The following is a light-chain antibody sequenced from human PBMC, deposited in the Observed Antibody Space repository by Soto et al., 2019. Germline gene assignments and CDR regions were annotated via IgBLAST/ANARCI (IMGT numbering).Light chain of an antibody. CDR2: EVS. CDR1: SSDVGGYNY. Sequence: QSVLTQPASVSGSPGQSITISCTGTSSDVGGYNYVSWYQQHPGKAPQLMIYEVSNRPSGVSNRFSGSKSGNTASLTISELQDEDEADYYCSSYAGNNNLVFGGGTKLTVL. CDR3: SSYAGNNNLV. J-gene: IGLJ2*01. V-gene: IGLV2-14*01.